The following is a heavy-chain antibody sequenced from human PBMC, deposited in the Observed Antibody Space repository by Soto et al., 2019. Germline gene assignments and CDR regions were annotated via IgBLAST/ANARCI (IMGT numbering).Heavy chain of an antibody. V-gene: IGHV3-33*01. CDR1: GFTFSNYG. CDR3: XXXXEXWGNGMDV. J-gene: IGHJ6*02. CDR2: ILNDGSNR. D-gene: IGHD3-16*01. Sequence: QVQLVESGGGVVQPGRSLRLSCAASGFTFSNYGMHWVRQAPGKGLEWVAVILNDGSNRYHADSVKDRFTISRDNSKNTLYLQMNXLXXXXXXXXXXXXXXEXWGNGMDVWGQGTTVTVS.